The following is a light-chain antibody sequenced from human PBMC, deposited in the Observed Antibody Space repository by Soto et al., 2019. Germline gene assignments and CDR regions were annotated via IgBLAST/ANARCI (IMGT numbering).Light chain of an antibody. CDR2: DVS. V-gene: IGLV2-14*01. J-gene: IGLJ1*01. Sequence: QSALTQPASVSGSPGQSITISCTGTSSDVGGYNYVSWYQQHPGKAPKVLISDVSNRPSGISNRFSGSKSGNTASLTISGLQAEEEADYYCSSYTSIDTWVFGTGTKLTVL. CDR1: SSDVGGYNY. CDR3: SSYTSIDTWV.